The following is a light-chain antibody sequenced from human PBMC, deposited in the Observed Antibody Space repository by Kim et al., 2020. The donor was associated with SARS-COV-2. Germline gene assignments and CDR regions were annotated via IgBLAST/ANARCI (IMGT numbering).Light chain of an antibody. CDR3: QQYNNWPPLT. J-gene: IGKJ4*01. Sequence: VSPEERATLTCRASQSISSNLTWYRQKPGQAPRLLNYGTSTRATGIPARFSGSGSRTEFTLTNSSLQSEDFAVYYCQQYNNWPPLTFGGGTKLEI. CDR2: GTS. CDR1: QSISSN. V-gene: IGKV3-15*01.